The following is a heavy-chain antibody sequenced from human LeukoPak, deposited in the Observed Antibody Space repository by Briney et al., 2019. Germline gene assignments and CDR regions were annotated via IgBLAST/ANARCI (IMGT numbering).Heavy chain of an antibody. CDR3: ARRTYYYASGSYSPPRY. D-gene: IGHD3-10*01. CDR1: GYSISSGYY. V-gene: IGHV4-38-2*02. CDR2: IYHSGST. J-gene: IGHJ4*02. Sequence: PAETLSLTCTVSGYSISSGYYWGWIRQPPGKGLEWIGSIYHSGSTYYNPSLKSRVTISVDTSKNQFSLKLNSVTAADTAVYYCARRTYYYASGSYSPPRYWGQGTLVTVSS.